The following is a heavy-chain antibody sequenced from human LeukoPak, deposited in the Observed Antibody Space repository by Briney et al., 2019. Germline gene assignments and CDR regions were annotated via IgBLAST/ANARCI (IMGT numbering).Heavy chain of an antibody. J-gene: IGHJ6*03. D-gene: IGHD3-16*01. CDR3: ARDGGDIYREKGNMDV. Sequence: PGGSLRLSCAASGFTFSSYSMNWVRQAPGKGLEWVSSISSSSSYMYYADSVKGRFTISRDNAKNSLYLQMNSLRAEDTAVYYCARDGGDIYREKGNMDVWGKGTTVTVSS. CDR2: ISSSSSYM. V-gene: IGHV3-21*01. CDR1: GFTFSSYS.